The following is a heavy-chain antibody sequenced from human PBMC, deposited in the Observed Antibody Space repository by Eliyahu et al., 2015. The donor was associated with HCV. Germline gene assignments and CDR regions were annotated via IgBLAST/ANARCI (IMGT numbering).Heavy chain of an antibody. V-gene: IGHV2-5*01. CDR2: ISWSGDK. D-gene: IGHD4/OR15-4a*01. J-gene: IGHJ4*02. Sequence: QITLKESGPTLVKPTQTLTLTCTFXGFSLRTSGVGVAWIRQPPGKALEWLALISWSGDKRYSPSLKNRLTIAKDTSKPQLVLKLTNVDPVDTATYYCAHMPFLRLDSGFSGSFDNWGQGTLVTVSS. CDR3: AHMPFLRLDSGFSGSFDN. CDR1: GFSLRTSGVG.